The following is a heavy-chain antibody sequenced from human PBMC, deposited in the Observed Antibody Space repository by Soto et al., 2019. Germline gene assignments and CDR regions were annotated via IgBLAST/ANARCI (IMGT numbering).Heavy chain of an antibody. Sequence: QVQLVESGGGVVQPGRSLRLSRAASGFSFSYHAMHWVRQAPGKGLEWVADISYDGNNKYYADSVKGRVTISRDNSRNTLYLQMSSLRPEDTAVYYCARYSIAVAGTGFYFDYRGQGTLVTVSS. D-gene: IGHD6-19*01. CDR1: GFSFSYHA. J-gene: IGHJ4*02. CDR3: ARYSIAVAGTGFYFDY. V-gene: IGHV3-30-3*01. CDR2: ISYDGNNK.